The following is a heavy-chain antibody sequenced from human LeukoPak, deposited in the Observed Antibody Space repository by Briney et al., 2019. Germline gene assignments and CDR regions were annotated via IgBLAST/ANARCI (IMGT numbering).Heavy chain of an antibody. Sequence: SETLSLTCTVSGGSISSSSYYWGWIRQPPGKGLEWIGSIYYSGSTYYNPSLKSRVTISVDTSKNQFSLKLSSVTAADTAVYYCARLKDTADYMDVWGKGTTVTISS. CDR2: IYYSGST. CDR3: ARLKDTADYMDV. J-gene: IGHJ6*03. V-gene: IGHV4-39*01. CDR1: GGSISSSSYY. D-gene: IGHD5-18*01.